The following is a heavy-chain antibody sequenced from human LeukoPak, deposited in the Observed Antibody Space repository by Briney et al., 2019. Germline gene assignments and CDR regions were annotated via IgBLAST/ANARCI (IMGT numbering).Heavy chain of an antibody. Sequence: SETLSLTCTVSGGSISSSSYYWGWIRQPPGKGLEWIGYIYYSGSTNYNPSLKSRVTISVDTSKNQFSLKLSSVTAADTAVYYCARRTRAYYYDSSGYFDPWGQGTLVTVSS. V-gene: IGHV4-61*05. CDR1: GGSISSSSYY. CDR2: IYYSGST. CDR3: ARRTRAYYYDSSGYFDP. D-gene: IGHD3-22*01. J-gene: IGHJ5*02.